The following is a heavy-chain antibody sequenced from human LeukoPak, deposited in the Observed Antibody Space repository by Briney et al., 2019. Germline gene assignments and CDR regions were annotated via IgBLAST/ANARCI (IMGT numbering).Heavy chain of an antibody. CDR2: IYYSGST. V-gene: IGHV4-39*01. CDR3: ARRRPYSSGLGYFDY. CDR1: GDSISSSGYY. D-gene: IGHD6-19*01. Sequence: PSETLSLTCSVSGDSISSSGYYWGWIRQPPGKGLEWIGSIYYSGSTYYNPSLKSRVTISVDTSKNQFSLKLSSVTAADTAVYYCARRRPYSSGLGYFDYWGQGTLVTVSS. J-gene: IGHJ4*02.